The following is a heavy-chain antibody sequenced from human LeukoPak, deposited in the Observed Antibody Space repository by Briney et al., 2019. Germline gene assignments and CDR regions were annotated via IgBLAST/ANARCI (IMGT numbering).Heavy chain of an antibody. V-gene: IGHV4-59*12. J-gene: IGHJ5*02. CDR2: IYYSGST. D-gene: IGHD2-2*02. CDR1: GGSISSYY. Sequence: SETLSLTCTVSGGSISSYYWSWIRQPPGKGLEWIGYIYYSGSTNYNPSLKSRVTISVDTSKNQFSLKLSSVTAADTAVYYCARGVDCSSTSCYTRSYLPWTLEANWFDPWGQGTLVTVSS. CDR3: ARGVDCSSTSCYTRSYLPWTLEANWFDP.